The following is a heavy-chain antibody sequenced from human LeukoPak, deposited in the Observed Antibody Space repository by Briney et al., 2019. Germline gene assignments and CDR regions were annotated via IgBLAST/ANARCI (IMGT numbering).Heavy chain of an antibody. D-gene: IGHD4-23*01. V-gene: IGHV4-34*01. CDR2: ITHSGST. J-gene: IGHJ1*01. CDR1: GGSISGYY. CDR3: ARPPPYGGISYEFWQH. Sequence: SETLSLTCAVYGGSISGYYWSWIRQPPGQGLEWIGEITHSGSTNYNPSLKSRVTISVDTSKNQFSLKLSSVTAADTAVYYCARPPPYGGISYEFWQHWGQGTLVSVSS.